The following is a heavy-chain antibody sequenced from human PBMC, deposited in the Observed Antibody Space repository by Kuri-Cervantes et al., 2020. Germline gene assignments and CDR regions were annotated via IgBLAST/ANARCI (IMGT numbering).Heavy chain of an antibody. Sequence: GGSLRLSCAASGFTFSSYAMHWVRQAPGKGLEWVAVISYDGSNKYYADSVKGRFTISRDNSKNTLYLQMNSLRAEDTAVYYCARELGYCTGGVCPWGQGILVTVSS. J-gene: IGHJ5*02. D-gene: IGHD2-8*02. CDR3: ARELGYCTGGVCP. CDR2: ISYDGSNK. CDR1: GFTFSSYA. V-gene: IGHV3-30*01.